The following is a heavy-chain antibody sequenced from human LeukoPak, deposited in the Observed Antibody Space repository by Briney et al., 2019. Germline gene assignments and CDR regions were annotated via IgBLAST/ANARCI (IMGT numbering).Heavy chain of an antibody. CDR3: AKDFLGSSRAFDI. Sequence: PGGSVRLSCAASGFTFSSYGMHWVRQAPGKGLEWVAGISYDGSNEYFADSVQGRFTISRDNSKNTLYLQMNSLRAEDTAVYYCAKDFLGSSRAFDIWGQGKMVTVSS. CDR2: ISYDGSNE. V-gene: IGHV3-30*18. CDR1: GFTFSSYG. J-gene: IGHJ3*02. D-gene: IGHD2-2*01.